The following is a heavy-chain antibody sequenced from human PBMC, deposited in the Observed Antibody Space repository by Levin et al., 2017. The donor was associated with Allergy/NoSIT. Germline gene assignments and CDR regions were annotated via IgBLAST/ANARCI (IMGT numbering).Heavy chain of an antibody. Sequence: QAGGSLRLSCSASGFTLGDYTMTWFRQAPGKGLEWVSFIRDKAYGEATEYDASVKGRFTISRDDSKSIVYLQMNRLKIEDTAVYYCSRGPTAVSGPDFWGQGTLVTVSS. CDR3: SRGPTAVSGPDF. CDR1: GFTLGDYT. V-gene: IGHV3-49*03. CDR2: IRDKAYGEAT. D-gene: IGHD5-18*01. J-gene: IGHJ4*02.